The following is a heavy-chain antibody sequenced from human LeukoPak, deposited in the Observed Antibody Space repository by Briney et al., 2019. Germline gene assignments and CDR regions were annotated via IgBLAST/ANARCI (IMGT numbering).Heavy chain of an antibody. Sequence: GGSLRLSCAASGFTFSSYAMSWVRQAPGKGLEWVSAISGSGGSTYYADSVKGRFTISRDNSKNTLYLQMNSLRAEDTAVYYCAREFTIFGVVPTPVTNYFDYWGQGTLVTVSS. CDR3: AREFTIFGVVPTPVTNYFDY. D-gene: IGHD3-3*01. CDR1: GFTFSSYA. V-gene: IGHV3-23*01. J-gene: IGHJ4*02. CDR2: ISGSGGST.